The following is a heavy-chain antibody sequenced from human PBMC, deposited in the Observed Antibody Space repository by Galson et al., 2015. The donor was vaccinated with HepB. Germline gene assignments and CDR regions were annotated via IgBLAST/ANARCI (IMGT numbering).Heavy chain of an antibody. CDR2: IDPGDSYT. D-gene: IGHD3-9*01. Sequence: QSGAEVKKPGESLRISCKGSGYRFTGYWITWVRQVPGKGLEWMGRIDPGDSYTDYSPSFQGHVTFSADKSINTAYLQWNTLRASDTATYYCARLYFDNSYWGQGTPVTVSS. CDR3: ARLYFDNSY. V-gene: IGHV5-10-1*01. J-gene: IGHJ1*01. CDR1: GYRFTGYW.